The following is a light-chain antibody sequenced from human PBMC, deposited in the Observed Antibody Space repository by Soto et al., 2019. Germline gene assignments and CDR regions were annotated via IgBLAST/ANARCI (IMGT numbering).Light chain of an antibody. CDR2: GGS. CDR1: QRISSNY. Sequence: EILMTQSPATLSVSPGERATLSCRASQRISSNYLGWYQQKPGQAPRLLIYGGSSRATGIPVRFSGSGSETDFTLTITRLEPEDFAMYYCQQYSSSRTFGQGTKVDIK. V-gene: IGKV3-20*01. CDR3: QQYSSSRT. J-gene: IGKJ1*01.